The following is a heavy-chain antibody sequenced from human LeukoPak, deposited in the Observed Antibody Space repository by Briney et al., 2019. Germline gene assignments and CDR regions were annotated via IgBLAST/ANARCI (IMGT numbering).Heavy chain of an antibody. CDR2: INHSGST. D-gene: IGHD6-13*01. V-gene: IGHV4-38-2*02. CDR1: GYSISSGYY. Sequence: ASETLSLTCTVSGYSISSGYYWGWIRQPPGKGLEWIGEINHSGSTNYNPSLKSRVTISVDTSKNQFSLKLSSVTAADTAVYYCARPGSSSWYNWFDPWGQGTLVTVSS. J-gene: IGHJ5*02. CDR3: ARPGSSSWYNWFDP.